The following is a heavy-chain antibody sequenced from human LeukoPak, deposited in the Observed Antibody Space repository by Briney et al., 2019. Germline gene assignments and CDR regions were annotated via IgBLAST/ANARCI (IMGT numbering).Heavy chain of an antibody. D-gene: IGHD5-24*01. CDR2: ISSSSSYI. CDR1: GFTFSSYE. Sequence: PGGSLRLSCAASGFTFSSYEMNWVRQAPGKGLEWVASISSSSSYIYYADSVKGRFTISRDNAKNSLYLQMNSLRAEDTAVYYCARDGEMATSYYYYYMDVWGKGTTVTISS. CDR3: ARDGEMATSYYYYYMDV. J-gene: IGHJ6*03. V-gene: IGHV3-21*01.